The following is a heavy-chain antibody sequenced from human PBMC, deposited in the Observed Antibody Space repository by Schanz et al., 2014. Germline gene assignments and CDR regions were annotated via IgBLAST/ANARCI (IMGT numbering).Heavy chain of an antibody. CDR3: AKHVRSLTGNDY. CDR2: MIGSGSSV. V-gene: IGHV3-23*04. Sequence: EVQLVESGGGMVQPGGSLRLSCAASGFTFSDHFMDWVRQAPGKGLEWVSRMIGSGSSVFYADSVKGRFTISRDSSKNTLYLQMNSLRAEDTAVYYCAKHVRSLTGNDYWGQGTLVTVSS. CDR1: GFTFSDHF. D-gene: IGHD3-9*01. J-gene: IGHJ4*02.